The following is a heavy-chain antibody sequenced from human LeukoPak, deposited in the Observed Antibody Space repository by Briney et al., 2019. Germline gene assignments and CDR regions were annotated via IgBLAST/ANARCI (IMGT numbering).Heavy chain of an antibody. D-gene: IGHD6-19*01. J-gene: IGHJ3*02. CDR1: GFTFSDYY. Sequence: GSLRLSCVASGFTFSDYYMNWIRQAPGKGLEWVSHISSSSYYTNYADSVRGRFTISRDNAKNSLYLQMNSLSAEDTAVYYCARDRAVAGKHDAFDIWGQGTMVTVSS. CDR3: ARDRAVAGKHDAFDI. V-gene: IGHV3-11*05. CDR2: ISSSSYYT.